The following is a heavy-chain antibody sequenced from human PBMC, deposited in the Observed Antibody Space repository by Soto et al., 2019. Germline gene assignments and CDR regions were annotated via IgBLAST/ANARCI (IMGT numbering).Heavy chain of an antibody. CDR1: GGTFNNYP. J-gene: IGHJ6*02. CDR3: ARGRGCSGDDHYYYFDMDV. CDR2: SIPIFGTA. V-gene: IGHV1-69*01. Sequence: QVQLVQSGAEVKKPASSVKVSCKASGGTFNNYPITWVRQAPGEGLEWMGGSIPIFGTANYAQNFQGRVTISVDESTSTAYMELSSLRSEDTAVYYCARGRGCSGDDHYYYFDMDVWCQGTTVTVSS. D-gene: IGHD5-12*01.